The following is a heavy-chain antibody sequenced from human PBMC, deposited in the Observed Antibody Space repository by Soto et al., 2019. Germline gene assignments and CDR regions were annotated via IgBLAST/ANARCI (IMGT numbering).Heavy chain of an antibody. CDR2: IYYSGST. V-gene: IGHV4-39*07. CDR3: ARDKITGLFDY. D-gene: IGHD2-8*02. J-gene: IGHJ4*02. Sequence: SETLSLTCSVSGDSISSVAHYWAWIRQPPGKGLEWIGEIYYSGSTNYNPSLKSRVTISVDTSKNLFSLKLTSVTAADTAVYYCARDKITGLFDYWGQGTLVTVSS. CDR1: GDSISSVAHY.